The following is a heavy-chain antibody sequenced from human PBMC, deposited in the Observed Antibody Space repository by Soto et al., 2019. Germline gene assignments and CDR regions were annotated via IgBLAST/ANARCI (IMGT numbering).Heavy chain of an antibody. Sequence: GGSLRLSCAASVFTFSSYWMHWVRQAPGKGLVWVSRINSDGSSTSYADSVKGRFTISRDNAKNTLYLQMNSLRAEDTAVYYCARQWTNYDILTGYFQYYFDYWGQGTLVTVSS. V-gene: IGHV3-74*01. J-gene: IGHJ4*02. D-gene: IGHD3-9*01. CDR2: INSDGSST. CDR1: VFTFSSYW. CDR3: ARQWTNYDILTGYFQYYFDY.